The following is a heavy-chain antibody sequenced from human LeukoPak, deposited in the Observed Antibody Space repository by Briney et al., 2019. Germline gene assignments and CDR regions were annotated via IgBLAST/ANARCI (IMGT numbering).Heavy chain of an antibody. Sequence: GASVKVSCKASGYTFTSYYMHWVRQAPGQGLEWMGIINPSGGSTSYAQKFQGRVTMTRDMSTSTVYMELSSLRSEDTAVYYCARAPSGSAVAGNFDYWGQGTLVTVSS. CDR2: INPSGGST. V-gene: IGHV1-46*01. CDR1: GYTFTSYY. CDR3: ARAPSGSAVAGNFDY. D-gene: IGHD6-19*01. J-gene: IGHJ4*02.